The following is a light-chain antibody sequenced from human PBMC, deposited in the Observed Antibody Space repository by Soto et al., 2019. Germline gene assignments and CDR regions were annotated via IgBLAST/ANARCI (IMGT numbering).Light chain of an antibody. CDR2: DVS. Sequence: QSALTQPASVSGSPGQSITISCTGTSSDVGRYNYVSWYQHHPGKAPKLMIYDVSNRPSGISNRFSGSKSGNTASLTISGRQAEDEADYYCSSYTTSSTGVFGGGTKLTVL. V-gene: IGLV2-14*03. CDR1: SSDVGRYNY. J-gene: IGLJ3*02. CDR3: SSYTTSSTGV.